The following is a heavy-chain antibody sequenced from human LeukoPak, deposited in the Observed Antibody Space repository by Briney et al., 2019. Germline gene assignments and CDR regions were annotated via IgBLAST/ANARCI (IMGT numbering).Heavy chain of an antibody. CDR3: AKDLNYYGSGSYYPHFDY. V-gene: IGHV3-9*02. J-gene: IGHJ4*02. CDR1: GFTSDDYA. CDR2: ISWNSGSI. Sequence: GGSLRLSCAASGFTSDDYAMHWVRQAPGKGLEWVSGISWNSGSIGYADSVKGRFTISRDNAKNSLYLQMNSLRAEDTALYYCAKDLNYYGSGSYYPHFDYWGQGTLVTVSS. D-gene: IGHD3-10*01.